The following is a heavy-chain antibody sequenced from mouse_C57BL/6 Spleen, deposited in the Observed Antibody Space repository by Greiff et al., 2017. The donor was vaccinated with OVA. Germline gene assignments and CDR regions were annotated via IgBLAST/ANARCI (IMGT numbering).Heavy chain of an antibody. V-gene: IGHV5-12*01. D-gene: IGHD1-1*01. Sequence: EVKLMESGGGLVQPGGSLKLSCAASGFTFSDYYMYWVRQTPEKRLEWVAYIRNGGGSTYYPDTVKGRFTISRDNAKNTLYLQMSRLKSEDTAMYYCARHDTTDWYFDVWGTGTTVTVSS. J-gene: IGHJ1*03. CDR3: ARHDTTDWYFDV. CDR1: GFTFSDYY. CDR2: IRNGGGST.